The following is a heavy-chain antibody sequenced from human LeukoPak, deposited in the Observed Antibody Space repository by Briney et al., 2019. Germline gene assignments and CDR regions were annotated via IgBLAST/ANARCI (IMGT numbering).Heavy chain of an antibody. Sequence: GGSLRLSCTACGFTFSSYAMQWARQAPGKGLEWVAVISYDGSNKYYADSVKGRFTISRDNSKNTLYLQMNSLRAEDTAVYYCARVGYCSSTSCYVGEYYFDYWGQGTLVTVSS. CDR2: ISYDGSNK. V-gene: IGHV3-30-3*01. J-gene: IGHJ4*02. CDR3: ARVGYCSSTSCYVGEYYFDY. D-gene: IGHD2-2*01. CDR1: GFTFSSYA.